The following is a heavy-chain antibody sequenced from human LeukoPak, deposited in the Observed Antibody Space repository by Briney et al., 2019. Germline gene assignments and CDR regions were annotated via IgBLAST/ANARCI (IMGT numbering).Heavy chain of an antibody. J-gene: IGHJ5*02. V-gene: IGHV3-23*01. CDR3: AKLPREYCSSTSCPNWFDT. CDR1: GFTFSSYA. Sequence: PGGSLRLSCAASGFTFSSYAMTWVREAPGQRLGWASDISASGGSTYYADSVKGRFTTSRDNSKNTLYLQMNSLRAEDTAVYHCAKLPREYCSSTSCPNWFDTWGQGTLVTVSS. CDR2: ISASGGST. D-gene: IGHD2-2*01.